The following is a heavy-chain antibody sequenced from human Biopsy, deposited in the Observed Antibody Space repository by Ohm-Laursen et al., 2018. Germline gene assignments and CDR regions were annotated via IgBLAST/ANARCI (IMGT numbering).Heavy chain of an antibody. D-gene: IGHD3-16*02. CDR1: GGTFSNYG. CDR2: ISPNRGGT. J-gene: IGHJ3*01. Sequence: ASVKVSCKVPGGTFSNYGVNWLRQAPGQGPEWMGWISPNRGGTNYAQKFQGRVSMTTDTSAATVYMELSSLTSDDTAVYYCTRDIMNTIAGLVARSDVFDVWGQGTMVTVSS. V-gene: IGHV1-2*02. CDR3: TRDIMNTIAGLVARSDVFDV.